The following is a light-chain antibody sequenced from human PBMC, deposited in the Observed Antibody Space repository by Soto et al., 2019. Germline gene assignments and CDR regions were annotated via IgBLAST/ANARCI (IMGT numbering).Light chain of an antibody. Sequence: QSVLTQPPSASGTPGQRVTISCSGSSSNIGSNTVNWYQQLPGTAPKLVIYSNNQRPSGVPDRFSGSKSGTSASLAISGLQSEDEADYYCVAWDDSLNGYVVFGGGTKVNVL. J-gene: IGLJ2*01. V-gene: IGLV1-44*01. CDR2: SNN. CDR3: VAWDDSLNGYVV. CDR1: SSNIGSNT.